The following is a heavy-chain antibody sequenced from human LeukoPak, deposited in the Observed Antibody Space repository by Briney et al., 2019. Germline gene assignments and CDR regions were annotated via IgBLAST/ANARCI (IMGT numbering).Heavy chain of an antibody. CDR2: ITSSGDNI. CDR1: GFTFSSYA. D-gene: IGHD1-26*01. V-gene: IGHV3-23*01. CDR3: AKENPVGGTNYFDY. Sequence: AGGSLRLSCAASGFTFSSYAMSWVRQAPGKGLEWVSAITSSGDNIYYAASVQGRFIISRDNSKNTLSLQMNTLRAEDTAIYYCAKENPVGGTNYFDYWGQGTLVTVSS. J-gene: IGHJ4*02.